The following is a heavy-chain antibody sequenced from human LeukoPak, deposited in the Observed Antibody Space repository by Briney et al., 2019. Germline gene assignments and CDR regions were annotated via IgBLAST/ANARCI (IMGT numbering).Heavy chain of an antibody. Sequence: GGSLRLSCAAPGFTFSSYGMHWVRQAPGKGLEWVAFIRYDGSNKYYADSVKGRFTISRDNSKNTLYLQMNSLRAEDTAVYYGAKVSGSSGWDPPFDYWGQGTLVTVSS. CDR2: IRYDGSNK. CDR3: AKVSGSSGWDPPFDY. V-gene: IGHV3-30*02. CDR1: GFTFSSYG. J-gene: IGHJ4*02. D-gene: IGHD6-19*01.